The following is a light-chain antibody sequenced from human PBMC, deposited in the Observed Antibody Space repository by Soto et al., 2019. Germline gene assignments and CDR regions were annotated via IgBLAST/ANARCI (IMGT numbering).Light chain of an antibody. CDR1: QSVSRR. J-gene: IGKJ5*01. CDR3: QQYGTSPIT. Sequence: EVVLTQSPATLSLSQGERATLSCRASQSVSRRLAWYQQKPGQAPRLLISGAYRRATGIPDRFSGSGSATDFTLTISRLEPEDFVLYYCQQYGTSPITLRLGTRLEIK. V-gene: IGKV3-20*01. CDR2: GAY.